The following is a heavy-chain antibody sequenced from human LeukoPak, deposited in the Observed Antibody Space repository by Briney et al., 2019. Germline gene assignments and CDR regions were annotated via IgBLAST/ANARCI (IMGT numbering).Heavy chain of an antibody. CDR1: GYSFTGCY. J-gene: IGHJ4*02. Sequence: GASVKVSCKASGYSFTGCYIQWVRQAPGQGLEWVGWVNPKSGTTNYAPDYPARVTMTRNTSISTAYMELRRLRSDDTVVCYSARTPGAGLGNFDYWGQGTLVTVSS. CDR2: VNPKSGTT. V-gene: IGHV1-2*02. D-gene: IGHD2-15*01. CDR3: ARTPGAGLGNFDY.